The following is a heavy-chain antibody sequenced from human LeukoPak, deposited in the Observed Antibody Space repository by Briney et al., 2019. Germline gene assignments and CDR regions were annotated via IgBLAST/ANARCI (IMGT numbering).Heavy chain of an antibody. CDR1: GFPFDVQT. V-gene: IGHV3-7*01. Sequence: GSLRLSCAASGFPFDVQTMSWIRQAPGKGLDWVASMKEDGSEIYYADSVKGRFTISRDNPKNSLYLQMNSLRAEDTAVYYCAKGGATRGRFENWGQGTLDTVSS. D-gene: IGHD1-26*01. CDR2: MKEDGSEI. CDR3: AKGGATRGRFEN. J-gene: IGHJ4*02.